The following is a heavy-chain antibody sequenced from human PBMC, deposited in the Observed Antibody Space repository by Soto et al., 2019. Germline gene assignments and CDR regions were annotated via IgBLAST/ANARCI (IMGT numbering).Heavy chain of an antibody. J-gene: IGHJ4*02. V-gene: IGHV4-59*01. Sequence: PSETLSLTCTVSGGSISSYYWSWIRQSPGKGLEWIGYINYSGSTNYNPSLKSRVTISVDTSKNQFSLKLSSVTAADTAVYYCGRSGYFYDKVDYWGQGTLVTVSS. CDR3: GRSGYFYDKVDY. CDR1: GGSISSYY. D-gene: IGHD2-2*03. CDR2: INYSGST.